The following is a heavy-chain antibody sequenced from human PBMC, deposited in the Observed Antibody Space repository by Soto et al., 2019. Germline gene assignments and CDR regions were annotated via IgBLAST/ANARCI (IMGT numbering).Heavy chain of an antibody. V-gene: IGHV3-30-3*01. CDR1: GFTFSSSA. CDR3: AREPRRFSSGYYLSSRYYYGMDV. J-gene: IGHJ6*02. CDR2: ISYDGSNK. D-gene: IGHD3-22*01. Sequence: GGSLRLSCAASGFTFSSSAMHWVRQAPGKGLEWVAVISYDGSNKYYADSVKGRFTISRDNSKNTLYLQMNSLRAEDTAVYYCAREPRRFSSGYYLSSRYYYGMDVWGQGTTVTVSS.